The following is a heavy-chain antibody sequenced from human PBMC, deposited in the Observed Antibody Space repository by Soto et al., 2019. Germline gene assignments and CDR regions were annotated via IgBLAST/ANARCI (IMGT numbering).Heavy chain of an antibody. CDR2: INPDTGST. J-gene: IGHJ6*02. D-gene: IGHD1-7*01. CDR3: ARDPNFSLTFHYYGMDV. CDR1: GYTFTTYY. Sequence: QVQLVQSGAEVKKPGASVKISCKASGYTFTTYYLHWVRQAPGQGLEWMGIINPDTGSTSSAQNFRGRVSVTRDTSTSTVYMELYSLSSEETAVYYCARDPNFSLTFHYYGMDVWGQGITVTVCS. V-gene: IGHV1-46*01.